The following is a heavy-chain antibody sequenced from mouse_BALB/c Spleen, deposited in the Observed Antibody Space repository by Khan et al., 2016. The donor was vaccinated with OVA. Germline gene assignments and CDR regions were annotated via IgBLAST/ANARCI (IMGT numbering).Heavy chain of an antibody. Sequence: VQLQQSGAELVRPGASVKLSCTVSGFNIKDTYMHGVKQGPEQGLEWTGRIDPANGNTKYDPTFQGKATLTADTSSNTAYLQLSSLTSEDTAVYYCSYSLLRYALDYGGHGTSGTVSS. V-gene: IGHV14-3*02. D-gene: IGHD1-2*01. CDR2: IDPANGNT. CDR1: GFNIKDTY. J-gene: IGHJ4*01. CDR3: SYSLLRYALDY.